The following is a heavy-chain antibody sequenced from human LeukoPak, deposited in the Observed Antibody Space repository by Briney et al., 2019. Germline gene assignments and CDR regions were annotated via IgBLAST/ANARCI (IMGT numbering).Heavy chain of an antibody. J-gene: IGHJ4*02. CDR3: GSLTVVAKDH. Sequence: GGSLRLSCAASGFTFSTYWMHWVRQAPGKGLVGVAQINSDGSSTSYADSVKGRFTISRDNAKNTLYLQMINLRAEDTAVYYCGSLTVVAKDHWGQGTLVTVSS. D-gene: IGHD3-22*01. CDR2: INSDGSST. V-gene: IGHV3-74*01. CDR1: GFTFSTYW.